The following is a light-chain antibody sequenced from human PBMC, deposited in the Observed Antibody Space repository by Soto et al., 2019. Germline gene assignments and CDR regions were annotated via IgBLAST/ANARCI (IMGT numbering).Light chain of an antibody. CDR2: GAS. V-gene: IGKV3-20*01. Sequence: EIVLTQSPGSLSLSPRERATLSCRASQSVSSNHLAWYQQKPGQAPRLLIYGASRRATGIPDRFSGSGSGTEVTLTISRTEPADFAVYYCQQYGSSTYPFGQGTKVEIK. J-gene: IGKJ2*01. CDR1: QSVSSNH. CDR3: QQYGSSTYP.